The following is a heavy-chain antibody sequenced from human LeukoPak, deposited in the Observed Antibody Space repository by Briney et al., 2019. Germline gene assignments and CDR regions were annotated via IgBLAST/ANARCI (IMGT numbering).Heavy chain of an antibody. CDR1: GGSISSGGYY. CDR3: ARFYGGNSGMLPRATFDI. J-gene: IGHJ3*02. V-gene: IGHV4-31*03. Sequence: KSSETLSLTCTVTGGSISSGGYYWSWIRQHPGKGLEWIGYIYYSGSTYYNPSLRSRVTISVDMSKNQFSLKLNSVTAADTAVYYCARFYGGNSGMLPRATFDIRGQGTMVTVSS. D-gene: IGHD4-23*01. CDR2: IYYSGST.